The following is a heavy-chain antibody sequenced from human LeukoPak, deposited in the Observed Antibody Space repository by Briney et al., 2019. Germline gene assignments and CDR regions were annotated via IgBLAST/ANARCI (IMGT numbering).Heavy chain of an antibody. J-gene: IGHJ4*02. D-gene: IGHD1-26*01. Sequence: GGSLRLSCAASGFTFTNYAMSWVRQAPGKGLEWVSAVGTSGDSTYYADSVKGRFTISRDNSKNTLYLQMNSLRVEDTAVYYCAAKFGGKHPFDYWGQGTLVTVSS. CDR3: AAKFGGKHPFDY. V-gene: IGHV3-23*01. CDR2: VGTSGDST. CDR1: GFTFTNYA.